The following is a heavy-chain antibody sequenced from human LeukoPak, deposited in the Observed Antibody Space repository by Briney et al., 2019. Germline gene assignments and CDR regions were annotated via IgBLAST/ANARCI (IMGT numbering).Heavy chain of an antibody. CDR1: GFTFSSYE. Sequence: GGSLRLSCAASGFTFSSYEMNWGRQAPGEGLEWGSYISSSGRTIYYAESVKGRFTISRDNDKNTLYLQMNSMRVEDTAVYYCAELGITMIGGVWGKGTTVTISS. CDR2: ISSSGRTI. D-gene: IGHD3-10*02. CDR3: AELGITMIGGV. J-gene: IGHJ6*04. V-gene: IGHV3-48*03.